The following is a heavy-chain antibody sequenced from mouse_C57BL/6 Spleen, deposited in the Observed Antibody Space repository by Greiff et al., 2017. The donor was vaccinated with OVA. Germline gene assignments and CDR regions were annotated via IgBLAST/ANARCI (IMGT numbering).Heavy chain of an antibody. CDR1: GYTFTDYE. D-gene: IGHD2-1*01. CDR3: TRGRFYYGNQSLAWFAY. CDR2: IDPETGGT. J-gene: IGHJ3*01. Sequence: VQLQQSGAELVRPGASVTLSCKASGYTFTDYEMHWVKQTPVHGLEWIGAIDPETGGTAYNQKFKGKAILTADKSSSTAYMELRSLTSEDSAVYYCTRGRFYYGNQSLAWFAYWGQGTLVTVSA. V-gene: IGHV1-15*01.